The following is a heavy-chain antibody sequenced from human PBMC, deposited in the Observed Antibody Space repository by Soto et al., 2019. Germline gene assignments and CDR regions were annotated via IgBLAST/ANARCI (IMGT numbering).Heavy chain of an antibody. CDR3: AKESRSSGWYQYFDY. Sequence: LRLSCAASGFTLSSFFMSWVRQAPGEGLEWVSSISGSGATTLYADSVRGRFTISRDNSQNMLFLQMSSLRAEDTAIYYCAKESRSSGWYQYFDYWGQGILVTVSS. D-gene: IGHD6-13*01. CDR2: ISGSGATT. CDR1: GFTLSSFF. V-gene: IGHV3-23*01. J-gene: IGHJ4*02.